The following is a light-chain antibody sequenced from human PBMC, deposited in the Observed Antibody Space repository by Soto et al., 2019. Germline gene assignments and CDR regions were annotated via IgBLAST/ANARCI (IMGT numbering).Light chain of an antibody. CDR3: QYYGSSSTYT. Sequence: EIVLTQSPGTLSLSPGERATLSCRASQSISSNYLAWYQQRPGQAPRVLIYGASSRATAIPDRFSGSESGTDFTLTISRLEPEDFAVYYCQYYGSSSTYTFGQGTNLEIK. CDR1: QSISSNY. V-gene: IGKV3-20*01. CDR2: GAS. J-gene: IGKJ2*01.